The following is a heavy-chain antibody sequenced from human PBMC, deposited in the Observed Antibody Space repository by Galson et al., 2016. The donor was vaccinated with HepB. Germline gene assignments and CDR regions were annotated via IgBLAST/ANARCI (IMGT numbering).Heavy chain of an antibody. J-gene: IGHJ1*01. CDR2: ISYDGGTK. V-gene: IGHV3-30*03. D-gene: IGHD2-21*01. CDR1: GFTFTNYG. CDR3: VREGEFCGGDCYSGYFHH. Sequence: SLRLSCAASGFTFTNYGIHWVRQAPGKGLEWVALISYDGGTKTYADSVKGRFTISRDNSENTLYLHMSSLRAEDTAVYYCVREGEFCGGDCYSGYFHHWGQGTLVTVSS.